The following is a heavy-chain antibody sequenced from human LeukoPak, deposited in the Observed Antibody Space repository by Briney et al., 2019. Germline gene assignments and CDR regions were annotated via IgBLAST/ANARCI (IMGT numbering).Heavy chain of an antibody. CDR1: GGSISSYY. V-gene: IGHV4-59*08. Sequence: ASETLSLTCTVSGGSISSYYWSWIRQPPGKGLEWIGSLFYSGNTNYNPSLKSRVTISLDTSKNQVSLKLSSVTAADTAVYYCARGSSPFDYWGQGTLVTVSS. CDR2: LFYSGNT. J-gene: IGHJ4*02. CDR3: ARGSSPFDY.